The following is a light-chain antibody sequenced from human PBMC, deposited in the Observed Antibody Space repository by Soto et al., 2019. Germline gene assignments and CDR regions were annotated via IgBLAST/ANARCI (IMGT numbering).Light chain of an antibody. CDR2: PAS. CDR3: QQYYSYPLT. CDR1: QGISSY. V-gene: IGKV1-8*01. Sequence: AIRMTQSPSSFSASTGDRVTITCRARQGISSYLAWYQQKPGKAPKLLLYPASTLQSGVPSRFSGSGSGTDFTLTISCLQSEDFATYYCQQYYSYPLTFGGGTKVEI. J-gene: IGKJ4*01.